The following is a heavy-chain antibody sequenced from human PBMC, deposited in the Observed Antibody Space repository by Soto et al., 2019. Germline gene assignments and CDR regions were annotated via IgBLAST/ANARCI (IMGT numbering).Heavy chain of an antibody. Sequence: TLSLTCAVYVGSFSGYYWSWIRQPPGKGLEWIGEINRSGSTNYNPSLKSRVTISVDTSKNQFSLKLSSVTAADTAVYYCARGLPMTTVVKGGNGDYWGQGTLVTVSS. CDR2: INRSGST. CDR3: ARGLPMTTVVKGGNGDY. D-gene: IGHD4-17*01. J-gene: IGHJ4*02. CDR1: VGSFSGYY. V-gene: IGHV4-34*01.